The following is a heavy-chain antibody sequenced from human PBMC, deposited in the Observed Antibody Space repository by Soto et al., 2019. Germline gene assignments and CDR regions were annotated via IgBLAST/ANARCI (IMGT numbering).Heavy chain of an antibody. CDR2: IKSKTDGGTP. Sequence: EVQLVESGGGLVKPGGSLRLSCAASGFTFNNAWINWVRQAPGKGLEWVGRIKSKTDGGTPDYAAPVKGRFAISRDDSKNMVNLQMNSLKTEDTGIYYCTTDSYSSIIVVRFDYWGHGTLVTVSS. CDR3: TTDSYSSIIVVRFDY. V-gene: IGHV3-15*07. D-gene: IGHD3-22*01. J-gene: IGHJ4*01. CDR1: GFTFNNAW.